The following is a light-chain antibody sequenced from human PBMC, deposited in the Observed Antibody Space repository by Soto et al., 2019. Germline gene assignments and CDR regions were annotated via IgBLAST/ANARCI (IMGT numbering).Light chain of an antibody. Sequence: AIQLTQSPSPLSASIGDRVTITCRASQGISNSLAWYQQKPGTPPALLIYDASTLQSGVPSRFSGSGSGTEFTLTISSLQPGDFANYHYQQFKSHPYTFGQGNKLDIQ. CDR3: QQFKSHPYT. V-gene: IGKV1-13*02. CDR1: QGISNS. CDR2: DAS. J-gene: IGKJ2*01.